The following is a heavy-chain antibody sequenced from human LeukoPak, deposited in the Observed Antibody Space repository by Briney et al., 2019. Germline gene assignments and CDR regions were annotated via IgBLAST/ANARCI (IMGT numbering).Heavy chain of an antibody. V-gene: IGHV3-23*01. CDR1: GFTFSSYA. J-gene: IGHJ6*02. CDR2: ISGSGGST. Sequence: GGSLRLSCAASGFTFSSYAMSWVRQAPGKGLEWVSAISGSGGSTYYADSVKGRFTISRDNSKNTLYLQMNSLRAEDTAVYYCANLGRQTYYYYGMDVWGQGTTVTVSS. CDR3: ANLGRQTYYYYGMDV. D-gene: IGHD7-27*01.